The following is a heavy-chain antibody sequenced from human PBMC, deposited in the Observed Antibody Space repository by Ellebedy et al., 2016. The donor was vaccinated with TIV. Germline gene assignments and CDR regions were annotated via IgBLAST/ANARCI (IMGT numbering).Heavy chain of an antibody. Sequence: SLKISCAASGFTFDDYAMHWVRQAPGKGLEWVSGISWNSGSIGYADSVKGRFTISRDNAKNSLYLQMNSLRAEDTALYYCAKDRDYDSSGSVDYWGQGTLVTVSS. D-gene: IGHD3-22*01. CDR2: ISWNSGSI. J-gene: IGHJ4*02. CDR3: AKDRDYDSSGSVDY. V-gene: IGHV3-9*01. CDR1: GFTFDDYA.